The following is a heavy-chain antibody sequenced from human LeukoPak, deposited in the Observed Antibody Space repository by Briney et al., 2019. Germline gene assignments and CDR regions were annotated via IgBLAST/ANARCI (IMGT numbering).Heavy chain of an antibody. CDR3: ARVGLGYCSSTSCLNWNVDGDYYYYYMDV. V-gene: IGHV3-74*01. CDR1: GFTFSSYW. D-gene: IGHD2-2*01. J-gene: IGHJ6*03. Sequence: GGSLRLSCAASGFTFSSYWMHWVRQAPGKGLVWVSRINTDGSSTSYADSVKGRFTISRDNAKNSLYLQMNSLRAEDTAVYYCARVGLGYCSSTSCLNWNVDGDYYYYYMDVWGKGTTVTVSS. CDR2: INTDGSST.